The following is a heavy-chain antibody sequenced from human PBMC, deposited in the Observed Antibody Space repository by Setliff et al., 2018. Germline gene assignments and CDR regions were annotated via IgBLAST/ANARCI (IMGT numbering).Heavy chain of an antibody. CDR3: AKHVLSSGWPNDAFDF. CDR2: ISSSSSTI. Sequence: GGSLRLSCAGSGFTFSSHSMNWVRQAPGKGLEWVSYISSSSSTIYYADSVKGRFTISRDNSKNTLYLQMNSLRAEDAAVYYCAKHVLSSGWPNDAFDFWGQGTMVTVSS. CDR1: GFTFSSHS. D-gene: IGHD6-25*01. V-gene: IGHV3-48*01. J-gene: IGHJ3*01.